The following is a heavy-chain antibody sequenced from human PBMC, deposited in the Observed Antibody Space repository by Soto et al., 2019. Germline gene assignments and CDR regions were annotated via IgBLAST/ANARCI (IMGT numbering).Heavy chain of an antibody. CDR1: GFTFSSYS. Sequence: EVQLVESGGGLVQPGGSLRLSCAASGFTFSSYSMNWVRQAPGKGLEWVSYISSSSSTIYYADSVKGRFTISRDNAKNSLYRQMNSLRAEDTAVYYCGDGGATVTHLGAFEIWGQGTMVTVSS. D-gene: IGHD4-17*01. V-gene: IGHV3-48*01. J-gene: IGHJ3*02. CDR2: ISSSSSTI. CDR3: GDGGATVTHLGAFEI.